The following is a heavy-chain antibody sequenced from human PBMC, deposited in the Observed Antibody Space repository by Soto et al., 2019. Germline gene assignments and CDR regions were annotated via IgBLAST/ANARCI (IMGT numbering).Heavy chain of an antibody. CDR1: GGSIGSSFYY. CDR3: ARVSCASTSCLRLDY. Sequence: TLSLTRPFSGGSIGSSFYYWSLIRQHPGKGLEWIGYIYYSGNTHYNPSLRSRVIMSLITSKNQFSLKLNSVSAADTAVYYCARVSCASTSCLRLDYWGQGTLVTVPS. J-gene: IGHJ4*02. D-gene: IGHD2-2*01. CDR2: IYYSGNT. V-gene: IGHV4-31*02.